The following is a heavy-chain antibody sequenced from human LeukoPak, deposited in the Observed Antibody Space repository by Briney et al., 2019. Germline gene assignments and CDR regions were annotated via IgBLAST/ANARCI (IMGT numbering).Heavy chain of an antibody. CDR1: GFTFSSYS. CDR2: IRSTSDFI. J-gene: IGHJ4*02. CDR3: ARHFYGSGDY. Sequence: GESLRLSCAASGFTFSSYSMNWVRQAPGKGLEWVSSIRSTSDFIFYADSVKGRFTVSRDNAKNSLYLQMNSLRAEDTAVYYCARHFYGSGDYWGQGTLVTVSS. V-gene: IGHV3-21*01. D-gene: IGHD6-19*01.